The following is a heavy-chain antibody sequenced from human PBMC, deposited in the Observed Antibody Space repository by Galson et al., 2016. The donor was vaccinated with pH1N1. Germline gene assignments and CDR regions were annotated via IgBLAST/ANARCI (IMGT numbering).Heavy chain of an antibody. V-gene: IGHV1-69*13. Sequence: SVKVSCKASGDTFNSYAFNWVRQAPGQGLEWMGRVIAIFNIPNYAREFQGRVTITAHESTSTAHRELSSLRSEDTAVYYCATTRWTPSQGVISQFFAQWGQGTQVTVSS. CDR2: VIAIFNIP. CDR1: GDTFNSYA. CDR3: ATTRWTPSQGVISQFFAQ. J-gene: IGHJ4*02. D-gene: IGHD4-23*01.